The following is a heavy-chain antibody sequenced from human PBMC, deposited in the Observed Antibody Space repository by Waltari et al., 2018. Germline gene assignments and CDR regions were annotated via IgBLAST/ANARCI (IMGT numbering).Heavy chain of an antibody. CDR2: ISGSGGST. J-gene: IGHJ4*02. CDR3: AKAAGYSYGYDY. V-gene: IGHV3-23*04. D-gene: IGHD5-18*01. CDR1: GFTFSSYA. Sequence: EVQLVESGGGLVQPGGSLRLSCAASGFTFSSYAMSWVRQAPGKGLEGVSAISGSGGSTYYAGAGKGRFTISRDNSKNTLYLQMNSLRAEDTAVYYCAKAAGYSYGYDYWGQGTLVTVSS.